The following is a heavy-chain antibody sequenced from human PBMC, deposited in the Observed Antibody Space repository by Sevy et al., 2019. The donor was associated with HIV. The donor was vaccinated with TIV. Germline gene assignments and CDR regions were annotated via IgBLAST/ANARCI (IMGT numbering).Heavy chain of an antibody. CDR3: ARYGGEFAFDY. J-gene: IGHJ4*02. V-gene: IGHV4-61*02. D-gene: IGHD3-16*01. CDR2: IYTSGSTNYNPSL. CDR1: GGSISSGDYY. Sequence: TLSLTCTVSGGSISSGDYYWSWIRQPAGKGLEWIGRIYTSGSTNYNPSLNYNPSLKSRVTISVDTSKNQFSLKLSSVTAADTAVYYCARYGGEFAFDYWGQGTLVTVSS.